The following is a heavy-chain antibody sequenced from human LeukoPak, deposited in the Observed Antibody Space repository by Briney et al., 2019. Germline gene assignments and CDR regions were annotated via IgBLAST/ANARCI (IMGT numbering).Heavy chain of an antibody. V-gene: IGHV3-9*02. J-gene: IGHJ3*02. D-gene: IGHD6-19*01. CDR3: AKTRRIAVAGSAFDI. CDR1: GYTSDDYV. Sequence: GGSLRLSCAASGYTSDDYVMQWVRQVPGKGLEWISGISWNSGSIGYADSVKGRFTISRDTAKNSLYLQMNSLRAEDTALYYCAKTRRIAVAGSAFDIWGQGTMVTVSS. CDR2: ISWNSGSI.